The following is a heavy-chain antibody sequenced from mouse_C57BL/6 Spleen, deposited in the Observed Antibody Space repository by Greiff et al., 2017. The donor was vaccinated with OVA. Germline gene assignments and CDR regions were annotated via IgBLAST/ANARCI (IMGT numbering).Heavy chain of an antibody. CDR3: ARHYGNYEEFAY. J-gene: IGHJ3*01. CDR1: GYAFTNYL. V-gene: IGHV1-54*01. Sequence: QVQLQQSGAELVRPGTSVKVSCKASGYAFTNYLIEWVKQRPGQGLEWIGVFNPGSGGTKYNEKFKGKATLTADKSSSTAYMQLSSLTSEDSAVYFCARHYGNYEEFAYGGQGTLVTVSA. D-gene: IGHD2-1*01. CDR2: FNPGSGGT.